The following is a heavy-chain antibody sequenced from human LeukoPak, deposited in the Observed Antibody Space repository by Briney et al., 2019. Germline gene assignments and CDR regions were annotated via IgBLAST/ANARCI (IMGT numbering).Heavy chain of an antibody. CDR2: INHSGST. CDR1: GGSISSYY. D-gene: IGHD5-12*01. J-gene: IGHJ6*03. Sequence: SETLSLTCTVSGGSISSYYWSWIRQPAGKGLEWIGEINHSGSTNYNPSLKSRVTISVDTSKNQFSLKLSSVTAEDTAVYYCARGNRIVATIDYYYYYMDVWGKGTTVTVSS. V-gene: IGHV4-34*01. CDR3: ARGNRIVATIDYYYYYMDV.